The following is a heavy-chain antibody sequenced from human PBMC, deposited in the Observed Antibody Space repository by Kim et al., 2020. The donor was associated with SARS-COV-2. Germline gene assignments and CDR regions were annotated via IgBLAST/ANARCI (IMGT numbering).Heavy chain of an antibody. V-gene: IGHV3-23*01. CDR2: ISGSGTNT. CDR3: AKDYYGSGS. J-gene: IGHJ4*02. D-gene: IGHD3-10*01. Sequence: GGSLRLSCAASGFTFSSYAMTWVRQAPGKGLEWISAISGSGTNTYYANSVKGRFIISRDNSKSTLYLQMNSLRVEDTALYYCAKDYYGSGSWGQGTLVTVSS. CDR1: GFTFSSYA.